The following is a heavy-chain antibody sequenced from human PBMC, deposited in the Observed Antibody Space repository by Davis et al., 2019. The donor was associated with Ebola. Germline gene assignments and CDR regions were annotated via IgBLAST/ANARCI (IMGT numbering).Heavy chain of an antibody. D-gene: IGHD6-19*01. CDR2: TYYNSKWYS. Sequence: HSQTLSLTCAISGDSVSSGGWNWIRQSPSRRLDWLGRTYYNSKWYSDYAVSVKSRITINPDTSKNQFSLQLKSVTPDDTAVYYCARGWLRTSFDYWGQGTLVTVSS. J-gene: IGHJ4*02. V-gene: IGHV6-1*01. CDR1: GDSVSSGG. CDR3: ARGWLRTSFDY.